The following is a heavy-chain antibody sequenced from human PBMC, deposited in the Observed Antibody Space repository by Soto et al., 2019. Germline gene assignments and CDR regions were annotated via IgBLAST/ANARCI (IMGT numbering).Heavy chain of an antibody. V-gene: IGHV3-21*01. D-gene: IGHD1-1*01. CDR3: TTEATGHDAFDI. J-gene: IGHJ3*02. Sequence: SLRLSCTAAGFSFSSFSMDWVRQAPGKGLEWVSSMSSSSSHIYYADSVKGRFTISRDNAKNSLYLQMNSLRAEDTAVYYCTTEATGHDAFDIWGQGTMVTVSS. CDR1: GFSFSSFS. CDR2: MSSSSSHI.